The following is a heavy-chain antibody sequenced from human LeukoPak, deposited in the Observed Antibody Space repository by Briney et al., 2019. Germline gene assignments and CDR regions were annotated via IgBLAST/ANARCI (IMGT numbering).Heavy chain of an antibody. V-gene: IGHV3-33*01. CDR1: GFTFSSYG. D-gene: IGHD6-13*01. Sequence: PGGSLRLSCAASGFTFSSYGMHWDRQAPGKGLEWVAVIWYDGSNKYYADSVKGRFTISRDNSKNTLYLQMNSLRAEDTAVYYCARDQAAAGNYFDYWGQGTLVTVSS. CDR2: IWYDGSNK. CDR3: ARDQAAAGNYFDY. J-gene: IGHJ4*02.